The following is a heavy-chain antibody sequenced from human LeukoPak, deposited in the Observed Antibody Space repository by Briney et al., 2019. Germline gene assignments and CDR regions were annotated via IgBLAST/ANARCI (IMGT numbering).Heavy chain of an antibody. V-gene: IGHV4-34*01. D-gene: IGHD3-16*02. J-gene: IGHJ4*02. Sequence: SETLSLTCAVYGGSFSGYYWSWIRQPPGKGLEWIGEINHSGSTNYNQSLKSRVTISVDTSKNQFSLKLSSVTAADTAVYYCAREAYDYVWGSYRYTLFDYWGQGTLVTVSS. CDR3: AREAYDYVWGSYRYTLFDY. CDR1: GGSFSGYY. CDR2: INHSGST.